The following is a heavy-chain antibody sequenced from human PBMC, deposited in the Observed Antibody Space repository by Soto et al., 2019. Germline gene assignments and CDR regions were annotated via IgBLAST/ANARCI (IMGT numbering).Heavy chain of an antibody. Sequence: QVQRVQSGAEEKKPGASVKVSCKASGCTFTSYAMHWVRQAPGQRLEWMGWINAGNGNTKYSQKFQGRVTITRDTSASTAYMELSSLRSEDTAVYYCARGSGYYYWDDYWGQGTLVTVSS. V-gene: IGHV1-3*05. CDR3: ARGSGYYYWDDY. J-gene: IGHJ4*02. D-gene: IGHD3-22*01. CDR1: GCTFTSYA. CDR2: INAGNGNT.